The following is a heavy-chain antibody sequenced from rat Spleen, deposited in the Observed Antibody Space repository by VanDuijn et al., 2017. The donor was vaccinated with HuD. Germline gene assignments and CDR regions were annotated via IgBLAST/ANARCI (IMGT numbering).Heavy chain of an antibody. J-gene: IGHJ3*01. CDR1: GFTFNNYW. V-gene: IGHV5-31*01. CDR3: TRDVAAY. CDR2: ITNIGVNT. Sequence: EVQLVESGGGLVQPGRSLKLSCVASGFTFNNYWMTWIRQPPGKGLEWVASITNIGVNTYYLDSVKGRFTISRDIAKRTLYLQMNSLRSEDTATYYCTRDVAAYWGQGTLVTVSS.